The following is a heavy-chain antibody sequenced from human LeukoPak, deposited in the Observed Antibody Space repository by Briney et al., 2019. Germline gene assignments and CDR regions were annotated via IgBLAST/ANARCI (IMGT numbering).Heavy chain of an antibody. J-gene: IGHJ3*02. D-gene: IGHD3-3*01. CDR2: IYYSGST. CDR1: GGSISSSSYY. Sequence: PSETLSLTCTVSGGSISSSSYYWGWIRQPPGKGLEWIGSIYYSGSTYYNPSLKSRVTISVDTSKNQFSLKLSSVTAADTAVYYCASPKSYDLWRPDAFDIWGQGTMVTVSS. V-gene: IGHV4-39*01. CDR3: ASPKSYDLWRPDAFDI.